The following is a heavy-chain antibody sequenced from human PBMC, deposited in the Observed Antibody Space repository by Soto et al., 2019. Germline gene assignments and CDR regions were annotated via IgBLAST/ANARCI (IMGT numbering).Heavy chain of an antibody. CDR2: ISSSSSYI. J-gene: IGHJ3*02. Sequence: GGSLRLSCAASGFTFSSYSMNWVRQAPGKGLEWVSSISSSSSYIYYADSVKGRFTISRDNAKNSLYLQMNSLRAEDTAVYYCARENSLWFGGSVDAFDIWGQGTMVTVSS. V-gene: IGHV3-21*01. D-gene: IGHD3-10*01. CDR3: ARENSLWFGGSVDAFDI. CDR1: GFTFSSYS.